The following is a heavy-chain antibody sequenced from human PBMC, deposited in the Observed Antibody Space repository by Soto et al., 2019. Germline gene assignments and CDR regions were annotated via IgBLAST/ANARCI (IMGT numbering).Heavy chain of an antibody. J-gene: IGHJ6*02. Sequence: SYTLALSCAVYGGSFSCYYWSGIRQPPGKGLEWIGEINHSGSTNYNPSLKSRVTISVDTSKNQFSLKLSSVTAADTAVYYCARWGTYYDFWSGSNYGMDVWGQGTTVTVSS. V-gene: IGHV4-34*01. CDR2: INHSGST. D-gene: IGHD3-3*01. CDR3: ARWGTYYDFWSGSNYGMDV. CDR1: GGSFSCYY.